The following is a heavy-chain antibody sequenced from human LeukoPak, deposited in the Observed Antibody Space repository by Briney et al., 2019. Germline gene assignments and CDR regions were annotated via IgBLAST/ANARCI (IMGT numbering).Heavy chain of an antibody. CDR2: ISSSSSYI. D-gene: IGHD1-26*01. V-gene: IGHV3-21*01. CDR1: GFTFSSYS. CDR3: AREGYSGSYLPFDY. J-gene: IGHJ4*02. Sequence: PGGSLRLSCAASGFTFSSYSMNWVRQAPGKGLEWVSSISSSSSYIYYADSVKGRFTISRDSAKNSLYLQMNSLRAEDTAVYYCAREGYSGSYLPFDYWGQGTLVTVSS.